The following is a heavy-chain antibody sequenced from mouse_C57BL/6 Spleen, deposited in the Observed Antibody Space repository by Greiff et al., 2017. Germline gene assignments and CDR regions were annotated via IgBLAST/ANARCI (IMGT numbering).Heavy chain of an antibody. CDR2: SRNKANDYTT. CDR3: ARDLTEGDYGSSYPFAY. V-gene: IGHV7-1*01. CDR1: GFTFSDFY. D-gene: IGHD1-1*01. J-gene: IGHJ3*01. Sequence: EVQRVESGGGLVQSGRSLRLSCATSGFTFSDFYMEWVRQAPGKGLEWIAASRNKANDYTTEYSASVKGRFIVSRDTSQSILYLQMNALRAEDTAIYYCARDLTEGDYGSSYPFAYWGQGTLVTVSA.